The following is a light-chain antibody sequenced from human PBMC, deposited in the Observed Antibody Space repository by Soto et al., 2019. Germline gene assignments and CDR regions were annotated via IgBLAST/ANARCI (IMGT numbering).Light chain of an antibody. CDR1: KLGNKY. Sequence: SYELTQPPSVSVSPGQTASITCSGDKLGNKYAWWYQQKPGQSPVVVIYQDIKRPSGIPERFSGSNSGNTATLTISGTQAMDEADYYCQTWDSSTVVFGGGTKLTVL. J-gene: IGLJ3*02. CDR3: QTWDSSTVV. CDR2: QDI. V-gene: IGLV3-1*01.